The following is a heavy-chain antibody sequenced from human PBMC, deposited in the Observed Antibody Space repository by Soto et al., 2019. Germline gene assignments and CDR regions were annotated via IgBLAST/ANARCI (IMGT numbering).Heavy chain of an antibody. Sequence: VSVKVSRKASQYTFTIYYIHWVRQAPGQGLEWMGRINPIDGSTSYAQKFQGRVTVTRDTSTSTVYMELSSLRSEDTAVYYCAREPIIHYGSGGNWFDPWGQGTLVTVSS. J-gene: IGHJ5*02. CDR2: INPIDGST. CDR1: QYTFTIYY. CDR3: AREPIIHYGSGGNWFDP. D-gene: IGHD3-10*01. V-gene: IGHV1-46*01.